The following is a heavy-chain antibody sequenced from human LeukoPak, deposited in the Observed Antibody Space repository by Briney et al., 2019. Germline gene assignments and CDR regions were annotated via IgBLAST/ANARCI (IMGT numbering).Heavy chain of an antibody. CDR3: ARCYYYAPGQYFQH. CDR2: ISAYNGNT. J-gene: IGHJ1*01. D-gene: IGHD3-22*01. CDR1: GYTFTSYG. V-gene: IGHV1-18*01. Sequence: RASVKVSCKASGYTFTSYGISWVRQAPGQGLEWMGWISAYNGNTNYAQKLQGRVTMTTDTSTRTAYMELRSLRSDDTAVYYCARCYYYAPGQYFQHWGQGTLVTVSS.